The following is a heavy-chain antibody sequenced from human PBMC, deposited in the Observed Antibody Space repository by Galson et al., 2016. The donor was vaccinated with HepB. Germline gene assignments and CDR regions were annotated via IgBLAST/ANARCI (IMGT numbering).Heavy chain of an antibody. V-gene: IGHV3-15*01. CDR2: MKNNADGGTT. CDR1: EFTFNNAW. D-gene: IGHD7-27*01. Sequence: SLRLSCATSEFTFNNAWMSWVRQAPGKGLEWVGRMKNNADGGTTDYAAAVKGRFTISRDDSKDTLYLQMNSLITEDTAVYYCTCEQGTLTGDGERFDPWGQGTLVTVSS. J-gene: IGHJ5*02. CDR3: TCEQGTLTGDGERFDP.